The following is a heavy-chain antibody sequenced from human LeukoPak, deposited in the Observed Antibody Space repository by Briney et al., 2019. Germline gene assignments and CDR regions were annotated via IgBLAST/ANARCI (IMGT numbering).Heavy chain of an antibody. CDR3: ASYSSGWLYFDY. CDR2: IYSGGST. Sequence: GGSLRLSCAASGFTVSSNYMSWVRQAPGKGLEWVSVIYSGGSTYYADSVKGRFTISRDNSKNTLYLQMNSLRAEDTAVYYCASYSSGWLYFDYWGQGTLVTVPS. J-gene: IGHJ4*02. D-gene: IGHD6-19*01. CDR1: GFTVSSNY. V-gene: IGHV3-66*01.